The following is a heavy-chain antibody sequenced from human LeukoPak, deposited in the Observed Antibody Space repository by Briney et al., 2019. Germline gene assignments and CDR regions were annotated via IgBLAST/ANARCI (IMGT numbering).Heavy chain of an antibody. D-gene: IGHD6-13*01. J-gene: IGHJ4*02. V-gene: IGHV3-21*04. Sequence: PGGSLRLSCAASGFTFSSYSMNWVRQAPGKGLEWVSSISSSSSYIYYADSVKGRFTISRDNSKNTLYLQMNSLRAEDTAVYYCAKGIAAAGKYYFDYWGQGTLVTVSS. CDR3: AKGIAAAGKYYFDY. CDR1: GFTFSSYS. CDR2: ISSSSSYI.